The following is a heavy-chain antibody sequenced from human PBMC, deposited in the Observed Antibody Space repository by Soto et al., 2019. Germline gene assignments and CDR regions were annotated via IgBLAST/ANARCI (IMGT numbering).Heavy chain of an antibody. CDR1: GVSISSNDYY. CDR3: ASQSSPTNFAF. D-gene: IGHD5-12*01. Sequence: QLQLQESGPGLVKPSETLSLTCTVSGVSISSNDYYWGWVRQPPGKWLEWIGSLHYSGSTYYNPSPKSPFTISVDTPKNQFSLRVISVTAADAAVYFCASQSSPTNFAFWGHGTLVTVSS. CDR2: LHYSGST. J-gene: IGHJ4*01. V-gene: IGHV4-39*01.